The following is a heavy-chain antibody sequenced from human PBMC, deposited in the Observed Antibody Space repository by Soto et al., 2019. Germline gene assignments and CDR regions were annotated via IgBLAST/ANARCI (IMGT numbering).Heavy chain of an antibody. CDR2: ISAYNGNT. CDR3: ARDVGYGLIEY. D-gene: IGHD5-18*01. Sequence: GASVKVSCKASGYTFTNFGISWVRQAPGQGLEWMGWISAYNGNTYHARKLQGRVTMTTDTSTSTAYMELRSLRSDDTAVYYCARDVGYGLIEYWGQGTLVTVSS. J-gene: IGHJ4*02. CDR1: GYTFTNFG. V-gene: IGHV1-18*01.